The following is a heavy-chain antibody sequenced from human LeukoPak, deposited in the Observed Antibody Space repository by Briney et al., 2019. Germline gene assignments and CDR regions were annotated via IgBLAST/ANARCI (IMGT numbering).Heavy chain of an antibody. CDR1: GFTFSSYS. V-gene: IGHV3-48*04. Sequence: GGSLRLSCAASGFTFSSYSMNWVRQAPGKGLEWVSFISSSSSTIYYADSVKGRFTISRDNAKNSLYLQMNSLRAEDTAVYYCARDGITMVRGVQDYWGQGTLVTVSS. CDR3: ARDGITMVRGVQDY. J-gene: IGHJ4*02. D-gene: IGHD3-10*01. CDR2: ISSSSSTI.